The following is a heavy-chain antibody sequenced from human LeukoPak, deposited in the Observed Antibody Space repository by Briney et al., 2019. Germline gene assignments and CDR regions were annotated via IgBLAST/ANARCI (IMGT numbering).Heavy chain of an antibody. CDR2: ISGSSGST. CDR3: AKDSYVDISGY. V-gene: IGHV3-23*01. J-gene: IGHJ4*02. D-gene: IGHD5-12*01. CDR1: GFTFSNYA. Sequence: GGSLRLSCAASGFTFSNYAMSWVRQAPGKGLEWVSAISGSSGSTYYADSVKGRFTISRDNSKNTLYLQMNSLRAEDTAVYYCAKDSYVDISGYWGQGTLVTVSS.